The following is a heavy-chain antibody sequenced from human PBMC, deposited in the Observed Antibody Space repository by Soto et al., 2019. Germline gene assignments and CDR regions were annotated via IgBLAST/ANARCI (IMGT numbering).Heavy chain of an antibody. D-gene: IGHD1-1*01. J-gene: IGHJ6*02. CDR3: ARGAKNVYAMDV. V-gene: IGHV3-74*01. CDR2: IKFDGSST. CDR1: GFAFSTYW. Sequence: GGSLRLSCAASGFAFSTYWMHWVRQAPGKGLMWVSRIKFDGSSTYYGDSVKGRFTISRDDAKNTLFLQMNSLRVDDTTVYYCARGAKNVYAMDVWGQGTTVTV.